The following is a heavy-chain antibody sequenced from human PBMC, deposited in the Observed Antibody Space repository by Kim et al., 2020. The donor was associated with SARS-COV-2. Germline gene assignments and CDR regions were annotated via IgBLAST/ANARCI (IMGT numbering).Heavy chain of an antibody. V-gene: IGHV4-59*01. J-gene: IGHJ5*02. D-gene: IGHD6-13*01. Sequence: PSLKSQVTISVDTSKNQFSLKLSSVTAADTAVYYCAREQFSSSWFNGWFDPWGQGTLVTVSS. CDR3: AREQFSSSWFNGWFDP.